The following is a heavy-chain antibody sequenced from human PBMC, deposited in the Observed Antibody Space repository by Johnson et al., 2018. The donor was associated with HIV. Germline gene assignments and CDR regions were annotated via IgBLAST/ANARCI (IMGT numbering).Heavy chain of an antibody. V-gene: IGHV3-30*02. CDR2: IRYDGSNI. J-gene: IGHJ3*02. CDR3: AKGDYNFWSGDAFDI. D-gene: IGHD3-3*01. CDR1: GFTFSSYG. Sequence: QVQLVEPGGGVVQPGGSLRLSCAACGFTFSSYGMHWVRTAPGKGLDWVAFIRYDGSNIYYADSVKGRFTISRDNSKNTLYLQMNSLRAEDTAVYYCAKGDYNFWSGDAFDIWGQGTMVTVSS.